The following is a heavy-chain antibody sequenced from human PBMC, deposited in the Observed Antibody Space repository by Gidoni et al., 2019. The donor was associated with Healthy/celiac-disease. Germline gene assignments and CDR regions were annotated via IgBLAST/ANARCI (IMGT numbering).Heavy chain of an antibody. CDR1: GGSISSSSYY. Sequence: QLQLQESGPGLVKPSETLSLTCTVSGGSISSSSYYWCWIRPPPGTGLGWIGSIYYSGSTYYNPTLKSRVTISVDTSKNQFSLKLSSVTAADTAVYYCARSQFGRGGAWIQPARIHGAFDIWGQGTMVTVSS. J-gene: IGHJ3*02. D-gene: IGHD5-18*01. V-gene: IGHV4-39*01. CDR2: IYYSGST. CDR3: ARSQFGRGGAWIQPARIHGAFDI.